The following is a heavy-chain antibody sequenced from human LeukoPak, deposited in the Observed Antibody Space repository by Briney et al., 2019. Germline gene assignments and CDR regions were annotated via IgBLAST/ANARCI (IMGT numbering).Heavy chain of an antibody. CDR3: ARDRWNDVPFDY. CDR1: GGSISTSRYQ. V-gene: IGHV4-39*07. Sequence: SETLSLTCNVSGGSISTSRYQWGWIRQPPGKGLEWIGNIFYRGSTYYNPSLRSRVTISVDTSKNQFSLKPTSVTAADTAVYYCARDRWNDVPFDYWGQGTLVTVSS. CDR2: IFYRGST. D-gene: IGHD1-1*01. J-gene: IGHJ4*02.